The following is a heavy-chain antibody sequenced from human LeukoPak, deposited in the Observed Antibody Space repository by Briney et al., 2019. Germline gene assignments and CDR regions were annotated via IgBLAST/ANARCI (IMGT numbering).Heavy chain of an antibody. Sequence: GASVKVSCKASGGTFSSYAISWVRQAPGQGLEWMGGIIPIFGTANYAQKFQGRVTITADESTSTAYMELSSLRSEDTAVYYCASKRGYSYGLDYWGQGTLVTVSS. D-gene: IGHD5-18*01. V-gene: IGHV1-69*13. CDR3: ASKRGYSYGLDY. J-gene: IGHJ4*02. CDR1: GGTFSSYA. CDR2: IIPIFGTA.